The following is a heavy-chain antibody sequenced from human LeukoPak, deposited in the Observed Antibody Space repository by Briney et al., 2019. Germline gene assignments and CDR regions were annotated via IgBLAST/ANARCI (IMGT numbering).Heavy chain of an antibody. CDR3: AKGSGSWVALDY. V-gene: IGHV3-30*18. CDR1: GFTFSSYG. CDR2: ISYDGSNK. Sequence: GGSLRLSCAASGFTFSSYGMHWVRQAPGKGVEWVAVISYDGSNKYYADSVKGRFTISRDNSKNTLYLQMISLRAEDTAVYYCAKGSGSWVALDYWGQGTLVTVSS. D-gene: IGHD6-13*01. J-gene: IGHJ4*02.